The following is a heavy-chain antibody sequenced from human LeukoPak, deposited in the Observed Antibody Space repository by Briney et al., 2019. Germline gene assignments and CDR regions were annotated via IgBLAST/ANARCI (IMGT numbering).Heavy chain of an antibody. CDR1: GGSFSGYY. CDR2: ISSSSSYL. V-gene: IGHV3-21*01. J-gene: IGHJ1*01. D-gene: IGHD4-17*01. CDR3: ARDLTTVTTAYFQH. Sequence: ETLSLTCAVYGGSFSGYYWGWIRQPPGKGLEWVSSISSSSSYLYYADSVKGRFTISRDNAKNSLYLQMNSLRAEDTAVYYCARDLTTVTTAYFQHWGQGTLVTVSS.